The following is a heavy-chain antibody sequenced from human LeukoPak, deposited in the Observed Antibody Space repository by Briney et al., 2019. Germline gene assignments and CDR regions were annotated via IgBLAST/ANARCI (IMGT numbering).Heavy chain of an antibody. J-gene: IGHJ4*02. Sequence: GGSLRLSCTACGFSFSNHYMRWIRQAPGKGLEWVANINEDGSNKWHLGSVKGRFTVSRDNARNSLYLQMNSLRVEDTAVYYCPRVIVAVPGYFDYFDFWGQGVLVTVSS. CDR1: GFSFSNHY. D-gene: IGHD6-19*01. CDR3: PRVIVAVPGYFDYFDF. CDR2: INEDGSNK. V-gene: IGHV3-7*01.